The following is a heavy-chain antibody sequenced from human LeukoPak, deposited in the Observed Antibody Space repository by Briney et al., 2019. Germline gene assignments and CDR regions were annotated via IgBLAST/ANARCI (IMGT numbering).Heavy chain of an antibody. J-gene: IGHJ5*02. D-gene: IGHD3-3*01. V-gene: IGHV4-39*07. CDR2: IYYSGST. CDR3: ARWLYTGIVRFLEWLPHYNWFDP. Sequence: PSETLSLTCTVSGGSITSSSYYWGWIRQPPGKGLEWIGSIYYSGSTYYNPSLKSRVTISVDTSKNQFSLKMSSVTAADTAVYYCARWLYTGIVRFLEWLPHYNWFDPWGQGTLVTVSS. CDR1: GGSITSSSYY.